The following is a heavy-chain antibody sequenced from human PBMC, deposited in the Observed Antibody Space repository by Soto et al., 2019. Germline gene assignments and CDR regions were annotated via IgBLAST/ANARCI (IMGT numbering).Heavy chain of an antibody. V-gene: IGHV4-39*01. J-gene: IGHJ1*01. CDR3: ARRLVGIAGAEYFQH. D-gene: IGHD1-20*01. Sequence: QLQLQESGPGLVKPSETLSLTCTVSGGSISSSSYYWGWIRQPPGKGLEWIGSSYYSGSTYYNPSLKSRVTISVDTSKNQFSLTLGSVTAADTAVYYCARRLVGIAGAEYFQHWGQGTLVTVSP. CDR2: SYYSGST. CDR1: GGSISSSSYY.